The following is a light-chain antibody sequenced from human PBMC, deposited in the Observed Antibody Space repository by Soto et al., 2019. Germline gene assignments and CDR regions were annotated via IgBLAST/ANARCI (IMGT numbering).Light chain of an antibody. CDR1: QSVSSNF. Sequence: EVALMQSPGTLYLSPGERATLSCRASQSVSSNFLAWYQQKPGQAPRLLISGASNRATGIPDRFSGSGSGTDFTLTISRLEPEYCAVYYCQQYGSSPRTCGQGTKVEI. CDR2: GAS. V-gene: IGKV3-20*01. CDR3: QQYGSSPRT. J-gene: IGKJ1*01.